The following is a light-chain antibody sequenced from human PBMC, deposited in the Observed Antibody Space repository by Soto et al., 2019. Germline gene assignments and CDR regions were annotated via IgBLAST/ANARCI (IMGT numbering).Light chain of an antibody. CDR3: QQSYSSPQMYT. Sequence: DIQMTQSPSSLSASVGDRVTITCRASQRISNSLNWYLQKPGKAPDLLIYAASNLQSGVPSRFSGSGSGTDFTLTISSLQPEDFATYDCQQSYSSPQMYTVGQGTKLEIK. V-gene: IGKV1-39*01. J-gene: IGKJ2*01. CDR2: AAS. CDR1: QRISNS.